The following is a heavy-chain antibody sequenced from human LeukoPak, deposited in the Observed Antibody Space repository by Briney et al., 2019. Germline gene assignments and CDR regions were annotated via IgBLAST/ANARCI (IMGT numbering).Heavy chain of an antibody. Sequence: GGSLRLSCTASGFTFSSYGMHWVRQAPGKGLEWVAFIRYDGSNKYYADSVKGRFTISRDNCKNTLYLQMNSLRAEDTAVYYCSSLHDYGDYWAREPWSPSPQ. J-gene: IGHJ4*02. V-gene: IGHV3-30*02. CDR1: GFTFSSYG. CDR3: SSLHDYGDY. CDR2: IRYDGSNK.